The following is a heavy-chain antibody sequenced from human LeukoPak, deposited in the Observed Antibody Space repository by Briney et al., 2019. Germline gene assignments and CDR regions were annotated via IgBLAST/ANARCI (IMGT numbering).Heavy chain of an antibody. CDR1: DASISSSSFY. J-gene: IGHJ6*03. Sequence: SETLSLTCTVADASISSSSFYWDWIRQPPGKGLEWIGSVYYSGSTYYNPSLRSRVTISIDTSENQFSLKLSSVTAADTAVYYCARDRTSYVDVWGRGTTVTVSS. CDR3: ARDRTSYVDV. V-gene: IGHV4-39*07. CDR2: VYYSGST. D-gene: IGHD2-8*01.